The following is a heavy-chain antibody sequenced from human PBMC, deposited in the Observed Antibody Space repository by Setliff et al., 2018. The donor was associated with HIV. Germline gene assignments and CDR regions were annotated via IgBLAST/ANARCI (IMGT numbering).Heavy chain of an antibody. CDR3: ARQVTVVGYFETAAGSFNY. CDR2: IDYSGST. V-gene: IGHV4-59*08. J-gene: IGHJ4*02. Sequence: SETLSLTCTVSGGSISEYYWSWIRQPPGKGLEWIGYIDYSGSTNYNASLKSRLTMSIDTSKSQFSLKVRSVTAADTAVYYCARQVTVVGYFETAAGSFNYWGPGTLVTVSS. CDR1: GGSISEYY. D-gene: IGHD2-21*01.